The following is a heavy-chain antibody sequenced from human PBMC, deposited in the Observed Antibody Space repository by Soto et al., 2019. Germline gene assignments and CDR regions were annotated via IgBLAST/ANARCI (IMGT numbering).Heavy chain of an antibody. V-gene: IGHV1-69*13. CDR3: ARAHDVVLESCHP. D-gene: IGHD3-3*01. CDR2: IIPIFGTA. CDR1: GGTFSCYA. J-gene: IGHJ5*02. Sequence: SVKVSCKASGGTFSCYALCWVQQAPGQGLEWMGGIIPIFGTANYAQKFQGRVTITADESTSTAYMELSSLRSEGTAVYYCARAHDVVLESCHPWGKAPPVSASS.